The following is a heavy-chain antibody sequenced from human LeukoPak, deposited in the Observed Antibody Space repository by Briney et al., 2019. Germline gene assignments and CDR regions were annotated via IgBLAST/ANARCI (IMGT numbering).Heavy chain of an antibody. CDR3: ASMGAYSSGWYVGY. Sequence: YWRRXVRQAPGKGXEWVANINQDGSEKYYVASVKGRFTISRDNAKNSLYLQMNSLRAEDTAVYYCASMGAYSSGWYVGYWGQGTLVTVSS. CDR2: INQDGSEK. J-gene: IGHJ4*02. CDR1: YW. D-gene: IGHD6-19*01. V-gene: IGHV3-7*01.